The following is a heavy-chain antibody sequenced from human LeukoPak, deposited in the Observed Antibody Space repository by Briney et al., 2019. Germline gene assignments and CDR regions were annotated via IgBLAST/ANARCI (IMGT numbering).Heavy chain of an antibody. Sequence: PSETLSLTCTVSGGSISSSSYYWGWIRQPPGKGLEWIGSIYYSGSTYYNPSLKSRVTISVDTSKNQFSLKLGSVTAADTAVYYCARDSHILWFGEFHFDYWGQGTLVTVSS. J-gene: IGHJ4*02. V-gene: IGHV4-39*07. CDR1: GGSISSSSYY. CDR3: ARDSHILWFGEFHFDY. D-gene: IGHD3-10*01. CDR2: IYYSGST.